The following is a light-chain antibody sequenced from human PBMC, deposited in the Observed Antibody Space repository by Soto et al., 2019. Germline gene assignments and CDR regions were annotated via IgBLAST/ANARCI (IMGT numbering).Light chain of an antibody. J-gene: IGLJ2*01. V-gene: IGLV4-69*01. CDR2: LNSDGSH. Sequence: QSVLTQSPSASASLGASVKLTCTLSSGHSNYAIAWHQQQSEKGPRYLMKLNSDGSHSKGDGFPDRFSGSSSGAERYLTISGLQSEDEADYYSQTWGSGIVVFGGGTKLTVL. CDR1: SGHSNYA. CDR3: QTWGSGIVV.